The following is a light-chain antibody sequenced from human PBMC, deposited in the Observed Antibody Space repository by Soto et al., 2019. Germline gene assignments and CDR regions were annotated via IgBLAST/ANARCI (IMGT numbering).Light chain of an antibody. CDR3: QQSYSTS. CDR2: AAS. J-gene: IGKJ5*01. Sequence: DIQVTLSTSSLSVSVGDRVIITCRASQGISSYLAWYQQKPGKAPKLLIYAASSLQSGVTARFSGSGSGTDFTLTISSLQPEDFATYYCQQSYSTSFGQGTRLEIK. CDR1: QGISSY. V-gene: IGKV1-39*01.